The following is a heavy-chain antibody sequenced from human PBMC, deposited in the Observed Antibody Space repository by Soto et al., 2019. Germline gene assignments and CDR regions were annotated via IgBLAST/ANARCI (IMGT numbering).Heavy chain of an antibody. CDR3: ARPDEGGYSSNHHYYYALDV. V-gene: IGHV1-69*01. CDR1: GGTFRSYS. CDR2: IIPIFDIT. D-gene: IGHD3-22*01. Sequence: QVQLVQSGAEVKKPGSSVKVSCKASGGTFRSYSISWVRQAPGQGLEWMGGIIPIFDITNYAQKFQGRVTITADESTSTAYMEQSSIGSDDTAVYYCARPDEGGYSSNHHYYYALDVWGQGTTVTV. J-gene: IGHJ6*02.